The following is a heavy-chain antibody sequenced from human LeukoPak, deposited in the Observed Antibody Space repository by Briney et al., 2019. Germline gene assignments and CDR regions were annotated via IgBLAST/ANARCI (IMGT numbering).Heavy chain of an antibody. Sequence: ASVKVSCKASGYTFTSYYMHWVRQAPGQGLEWMGIINPSGGSTSYAQKFQGRVTMTRDMSTSTVYMELSSLRSEDTAVYYCARDSGTQYYYYYMDVWGKGTTVTVSS. CDR2: INPSGGST. J-gene: IGHJ6*03. D-gene: IGHD1-26*01. CDR1: GYTFTSYY. V-gene: IGHV1-46*01. CDR3: ARDSGTQYYYYYMDV.